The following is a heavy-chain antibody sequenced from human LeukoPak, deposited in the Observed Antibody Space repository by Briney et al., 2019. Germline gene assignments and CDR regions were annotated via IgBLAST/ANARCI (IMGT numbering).Heavy chain of an antibody. V-gene: IGHV3-21*01. CDR2: ISSSSYYI. Sequence: PGGSLRLSCAVSGFTFRSYSMNWVRQAPGKGLEWVSSISSSSYYIYYADSVKGRFTISRDNAKNSLYLQMNSLRAEDTAVYYCARDEEEGYCSSTNCYPQYFQHWGQGTLVTVSS. CDR3: ARDEEEGYCSSTNCYPQYFQH. D-gene: IGHD2-2*01. CDR1: GFTFRSYS. J-gene: IGHJ1*01.